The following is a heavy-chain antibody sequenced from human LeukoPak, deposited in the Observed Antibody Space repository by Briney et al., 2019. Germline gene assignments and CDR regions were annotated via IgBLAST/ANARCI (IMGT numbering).Heavy chain of an antibody. CDR2: ISYDGSNK. CDR1: GFTFSSYG. Sequence: PGGSLRLSCAASGFTFSSYGMHWVRQAPGKGLEWVAVISYDGSNKYYADSVKGRFTISRDNSKNTLYLQMNSLRAEDTAVYYCAILNDYSNFGFDYWGQGTLVTVSS. CDR3: AILNDYSNFGFDY. V-gene: IGHV3-30*03. J-gene: IGHJ4*02. D-gene: IGHD4-11*01.